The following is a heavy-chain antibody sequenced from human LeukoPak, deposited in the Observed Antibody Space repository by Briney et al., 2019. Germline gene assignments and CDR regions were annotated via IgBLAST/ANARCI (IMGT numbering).Heavy chain of an antibody. J-gene: IGHJ5*02. CDR2: ISSSGSTI. CDR1: GFIFSDYY. D-gene: IGHD3-22*01. Sequence: GGSLRLSCAASGFIFSDYYMTWIRQAPGKGLEWVSYISSSGSTIYYADSVKGRFTISRDNAKNSLYLQMNSLGVEDTAVYYCARGYDSSGYNWFDPWGQGTLVTVSS. CDR3: ARGYDSSGYNWFDP. V-gene: IGHV3-11*01.